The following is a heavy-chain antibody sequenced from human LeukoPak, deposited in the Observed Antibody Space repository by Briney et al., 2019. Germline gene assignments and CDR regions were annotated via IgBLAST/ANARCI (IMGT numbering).Heavy chain of an antibody. CDR1: GFTLSNYG. D-gene: IGHD5-24*01. Sequence: GGSLRLSCAASGFTLSNYGMNWVRQAPGKGLEWVSPISSGSSYIYYADSVKGRFTISRDNAQNSLYLQMNSLRAEDTAVYYCARDGGYRVDYWGQGTLVTVSS. J-gene: IGHJ4*02. CDR3: ARDGGYRVDY. V-gene: IGHV3-21*01. CDR2: ISSGSSYI.